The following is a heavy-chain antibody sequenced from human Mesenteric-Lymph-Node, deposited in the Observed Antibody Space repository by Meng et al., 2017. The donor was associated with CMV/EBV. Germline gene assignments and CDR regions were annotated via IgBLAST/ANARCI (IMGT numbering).Heavy chain of an antibody. J-gene: IGHJ4*02. D-gene: IGHD6-13*01. Sequence: GESLKISCAASGFTFSIYWMHWVRQAPGKGLVWVSRINSDGRSTTYADSVRGRFTISRDNVKNTLHLQMNSLSVEDTAVYYCARGPAGVGVEYWGPGTLVTVSS. V-gene: IGHV3-74*01. CDR2: INSDGRST. CDR3: ARGPAGVGVEY. CDR1: GFTFSIYW.